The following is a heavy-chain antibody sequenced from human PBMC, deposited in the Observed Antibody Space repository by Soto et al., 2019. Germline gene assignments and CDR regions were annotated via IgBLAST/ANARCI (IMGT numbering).Heavy chain of an antibody. J-gene: IGHJ4*02. CDR1: GYTFISYG. V-gene: IGHV1-18*01. CDR2: ISAYNGNT. CDR3: ARDSNSGDY. D-gene: IGHD4-4*01. Sequence: VASVTVSCKASGYTFISYGISWVRQAPGQGLEWMGWISAYNGNTNYAQKLQGRVTMTTDTSTSTAYMELRSLRYDDTAVYYCARDSNSGDYWGQGTLVTVSS.